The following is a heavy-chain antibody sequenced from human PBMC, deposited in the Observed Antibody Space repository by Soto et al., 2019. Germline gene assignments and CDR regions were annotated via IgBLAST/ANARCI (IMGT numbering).Heavy chain of an antibody. Sequence: ASVQVSCKASGNTFLNYAFYCVRQASGQSLELMRWIQGGNGNTKYSHRFLGRLTFTRYTSAGFNYMELSSLTSEDTAIYYCARDDSGYTGSHY. D-gene: IGHD1-26*01. J-gene: IGHJ6*03. CDR1: GNTFLNYA. CDR3: ARDDSGYTGSHY. CDR2: IQGGNGNT. V-gene: IGHV1-3*01.